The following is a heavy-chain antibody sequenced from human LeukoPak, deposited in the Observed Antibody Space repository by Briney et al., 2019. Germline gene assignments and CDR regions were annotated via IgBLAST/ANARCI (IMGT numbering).Heavy chain of an antibody. D-gene: IGHD6-13*01. Sequence: GGSLRLSCAASGFTFSSYWMHWVRQAPGKGLVWVSRINSDGSSTSYADSVKGRFTISRDNAKNTLYLQMNSLRAEDTAVYYCAKKSQAAAGPSYFDYWGQGTLVTVSS. J-gene: IGHJ4*02. CDR2: INSDGSST. CDR1: GFTFSSYW. V-gene: IGHV3-74*01. CDR3: AKKSQAAAGPSYFDY.